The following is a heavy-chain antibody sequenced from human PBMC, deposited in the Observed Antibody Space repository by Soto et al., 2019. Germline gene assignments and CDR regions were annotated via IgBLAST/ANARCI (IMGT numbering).Heavy chain of an antibody. V-gene: IGHV3-33*01. CDR3: ARDGEARITIFGVVIPHFDY. Sequence: QVQLVESGGGVVQPGRSLRLSCAASGFTFSSYGMHWVRQAPGKGLEWVAVIWYDGSNKYYADSVKGRFTISRDNSKNTLYLQMNSLRAEDTAVYYCARDGEARITIFGVVIPHFDYWGQGTLVTVSS. J-gene: IGHJ4*02. CDR1: GFTFSSYG. CDR2: IWYDGSNK. D-gene: IGHD3-3*01.